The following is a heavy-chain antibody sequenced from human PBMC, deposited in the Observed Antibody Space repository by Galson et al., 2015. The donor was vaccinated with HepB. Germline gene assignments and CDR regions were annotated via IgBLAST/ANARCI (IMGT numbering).Heavy chain of an antibody. CDR3: ARAGVAMVRGVAKGFDY. CDR2: INAGNGNT. CDR1: GYTFTSYA. D-gene: IGHD3-10*01. V-gene: IGHV1-3*01. Sequence: SCKASGYTFTSYAMHWVRQAPGQRLEWMGWINAGNGNTKYSQKFQGRVTITRDTSASTAYMELSSLRSEDTAVYYCARAGVAMVRGVAKGFDYWGQGTLVTVSS. J-gene: IGHJ4*02.